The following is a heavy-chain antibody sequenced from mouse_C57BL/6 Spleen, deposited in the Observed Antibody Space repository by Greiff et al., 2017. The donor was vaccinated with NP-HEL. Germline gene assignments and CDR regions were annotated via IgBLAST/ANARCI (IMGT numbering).Heavy chain of an antibody. D-gene: IGHD1-1*01. Sequence: VQLQQSGPELVKPGASVKLSCKASGYTFTSYDINWVKQRPGQGLEWIGWIDPRDGSTKYNEKFKGKATLTVDTSSSTAYMELHSLTSEDSAVYFCAREEGDYYYFDYWGQGTTLTVSS. CDR2: IDPRDGST. V-gene: IGHV1-85*01. J-gene: IGHJ2*01. CDR1: GYTFTSYD. CDR3: AREEGDYYYFDY.